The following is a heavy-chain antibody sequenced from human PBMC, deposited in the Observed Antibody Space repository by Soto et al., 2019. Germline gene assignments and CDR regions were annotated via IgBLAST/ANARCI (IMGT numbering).Heavy chain of an antibody. D-gene: IGHD2-2*01. CDR2: FYYSENT. V-gene: IGHV4-39*01. CDR1: GGSISSRSYS. J-gene: IGHJ6*02. Sequence: QLQLQESGPGLLKPSETLSLTCSVSGGSISSRSYSWGWIRQPPGEGLEWIGTFYYSENTYYNPSLKSRVSISVDTSKNQFSLKVSSLTAADTAVYYCAKLAGYCSGNSCHGDYAMDVWGQGTTVTVSS. CDR3: AKLAGYCSGNSCHGDYAMDV.